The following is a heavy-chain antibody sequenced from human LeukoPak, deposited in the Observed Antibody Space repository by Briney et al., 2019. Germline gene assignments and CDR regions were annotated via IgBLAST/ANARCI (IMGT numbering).Heavy chain of an antibody. Sequence: GASVKVSCKASGYTFTSYYMHWVRQAPGQGLEWMGIINPSGGSTSYAQKFQGRVTMTRDTSTSTVYMELSSLRSEDTAVYYCARDRYYYDSSGYGYFDYWGQGILVTVSS. CDR2: INPSGGST. D-gene: IGHD3-22*01. V-gene: IGHV1-46*01. CDR3: ARDRYYYDSSGYGYFDY. J-gene: IGHJ4*02. CDR1: GYTFTSYY.